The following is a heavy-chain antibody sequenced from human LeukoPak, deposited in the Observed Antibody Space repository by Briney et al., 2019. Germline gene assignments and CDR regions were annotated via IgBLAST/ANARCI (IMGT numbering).Heavy chain of an antibody. D-gene: IGHD5-12*01. Sequence: SETLSLTCTVSGGSIRSYFWSWIRQPPGKGLEWIGCIYYTGSTNYNPALKSRVTISLDTSKNQVSLKLSSTTAADTAVYYCARGSGGYSGYDLRFDYWGQGTLVTVSS. CDR1: GGSIRSYF. CDR2: IYYTGST. V-gene: IGHV4-59*01. J-gene: IGHJ4*02. CDR3: ARGSGGYSGYDLRFDY.